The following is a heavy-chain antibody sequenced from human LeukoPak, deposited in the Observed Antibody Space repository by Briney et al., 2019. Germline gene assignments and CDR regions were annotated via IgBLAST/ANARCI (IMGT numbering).Heavy chain of an antibody. CDR1: GSTLSSYA. V-gene: IGHV1-69*04. CDR2: IIPILGIA. D-gene: IGHD6-13*01. J-gene: IGHJ6*02. Sequence: GASVKFSCKASGSTLSSYAISWVRQAPGQGIEWVATIIPILGIANYAQKFQGRVTITADKSTSTAYMELSSLRSEDTAVYYCARDSDSSSWYDYGMDVWGQGTTVTVSS. CDR3: ARDSDSSSWYDYGMDV.